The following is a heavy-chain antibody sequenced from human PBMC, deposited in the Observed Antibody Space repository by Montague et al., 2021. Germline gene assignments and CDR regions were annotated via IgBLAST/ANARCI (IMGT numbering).Heavy chain of an antibody. CDR2: ILHTGNT. Sequence: SETLSLTCAVSGGSISSINWWSWVRQPPGKGLEWIGEILHTGNTNYNPSLKSRVTISVDKSKNQFSLKLSSVTAADTAVYYCARDNGYCNITSCSPLTYWGQGTLVTVSS. CDR1: GGSISSINW. D-gene: IGHD2-2*03. J-gene: IGHJ4*02. V-gene: IGHV4-4*02. CDR3: ARDNGYCNITSCSPLTY.